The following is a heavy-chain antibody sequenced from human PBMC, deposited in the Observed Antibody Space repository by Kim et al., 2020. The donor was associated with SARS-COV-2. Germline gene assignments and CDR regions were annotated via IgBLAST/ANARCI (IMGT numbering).Heavy chain of an antibody. J-gene: IGHJ4*02. CDR2: INAGNDNT. Sequence: ASVKVSCKASGYTFTTYIIHWVRQAPGQGLEWMGWINAGNDNTKYSQNFQGRVTITSDTSATTAYMDLFSLRSEDTAVYYCARSVTTDYYFDNWGQGTLV. CDR3: ARSVTTDYYFDN. D-gene: IGHD4-17*01. V-gene: IGHV1-3*01. CDR1: GYTFTTYI.